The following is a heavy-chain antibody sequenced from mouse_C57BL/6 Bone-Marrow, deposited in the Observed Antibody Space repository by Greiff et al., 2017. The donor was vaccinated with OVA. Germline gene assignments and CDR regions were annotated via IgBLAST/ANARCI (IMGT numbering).Heavy chain of an antibody. CDR1: GFSLTSYG. J-gene: IGHJ4*01. V-gene: IGHV2-6*03. D-gene: IGHD4-1*01. CDR3: ARPQMGRGGYAMDY. CDR2: IWSDGST. Sequence: VKLVESGPGLVAPSQSLSITCTVSGFSLTSYGVHWVRQPPGKGLEWLVVIWSDGSTTYNSALKSRLSISKDNSKSQVFLKMNSLQTDDTAMYYCARPQMGRGGYAMDYWGQGTSVTVSS.